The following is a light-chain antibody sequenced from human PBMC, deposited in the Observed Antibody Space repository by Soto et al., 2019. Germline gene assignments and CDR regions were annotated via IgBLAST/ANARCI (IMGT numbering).Light chain of an antibody. CDR1: QSVSSY. CDR2: DAA. CDR3: QQRSNWPPLYT. V-gene: IGKV3-11*01. J-gene: IGKJ2*01. Sequence: EIVLTQSPAILYLSPGERATLSCRASQSVSSYLAWYQQKPGQAPRLLIYDAANRATGIPARFSGSGSGTDFTLTISSLEPEDFAVYYCQQRSNWPPLYTFGQGTKLEIK.